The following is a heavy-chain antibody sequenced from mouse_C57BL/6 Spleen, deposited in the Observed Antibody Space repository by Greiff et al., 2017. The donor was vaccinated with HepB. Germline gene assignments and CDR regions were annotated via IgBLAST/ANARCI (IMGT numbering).Heavy chain of an antibody. D-gene: IGHD2-5*01. V-gene: IGHV1-69*01. CDR1: GYTFTSYW. CDR3: ARKDSNYGDWFAY. CDR2: IDPSDSYT. Sequence: QVQLKQPGAELVMPGASVKLSCKASGYTFTSYWMHWVKQRPGQGLEWIGEIDPSDSYTNYNQKFKGKSTLTLDKSSSTAYMQLSSLTSEDSAVYYCARKDSNYGDWFAYWGQGTLVTVSA. J-gene: IGHJ3*01.